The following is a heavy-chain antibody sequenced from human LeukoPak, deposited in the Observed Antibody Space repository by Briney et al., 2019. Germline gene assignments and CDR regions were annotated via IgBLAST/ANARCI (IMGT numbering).Heavy chain of an antibody. D-gene: IGHD4-17*01. Sequence: PGGSLRLSCAASGFTVSSNYMSWVRQAPGKGLEWVSVIYSGGSTYYADSVKGRFTISRDNSKNTLYLQMNSLRAEDTAVYYCARGLETDYGDYPDVWGKGTTVTVSS. V-gene: IGHV3-53*01. CDR2: IYSGGST. CDR1: GFTVSSNY. CDR3: ARGLETDYGDYPDV. J-gene: IGHJ6*03.